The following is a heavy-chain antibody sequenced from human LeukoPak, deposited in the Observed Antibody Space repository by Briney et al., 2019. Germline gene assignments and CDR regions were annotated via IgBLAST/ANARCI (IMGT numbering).Heavy chain of an antibody. CDR3: AKVPGYYYDSSGSYFDY. CDR2: ISSSSSTI. D-gene: IGHD3-22*01. J-gene: IGHJ4*02. CDR1: GFTFSSYS. Sequence: GGSLRLSCAASGFTFSSYSMNWVRQAPGKGLEWVSYISSSSSTIYYADSVKGRFTISRDNSKNTLYLQMSSLRDEDTAVYYCAKVPGYYYDSSGSYFDYWGQGTLVTVPS. V-gene: IGHV3-48*02.